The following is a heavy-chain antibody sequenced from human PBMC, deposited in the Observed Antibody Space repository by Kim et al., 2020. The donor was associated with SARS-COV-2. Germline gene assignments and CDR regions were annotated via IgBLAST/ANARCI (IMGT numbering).Heavy chain of an antibody. V-gene: IGHV3-30*04. Sequence: GGSLRLSCAASGFTFSSYAMHWVRQAPGKGLEWVAVISYDGSNKYYADSVKGRFTISRDNSKNTLYLQMNSLRAEDTAVYYCARALYGGYREYFQHWGQGTLVTVSS. D-gene: IGHD4-17*01. CDR2: ISYDGSNK. CDR1: GFTFSSYA. J-gene: IGHJ1*01. CDR3: ARALYGGYREYFQH.